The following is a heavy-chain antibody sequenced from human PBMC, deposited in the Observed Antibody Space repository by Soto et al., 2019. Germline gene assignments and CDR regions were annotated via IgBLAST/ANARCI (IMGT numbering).Heavy chain of an antibody. V-gene: IGHV4-59*01. J-gene: IGHJ4*02. Sequence: SETLSLTCTVSGGSMRNYFWTWIRQPPGKGLAWIGYIHYSGTTSFFPSYNPSLRSRVTISEDTSKNQFSLKLLSVTTADTAVYFCAAGEASSRNLAPYYLDFWGQGTLVTVSS. CDR2: IHYSGTT. CDR3: AAGEASSRNLAPYYLDF. D-gene: IGHD6-13*01. CDR1: GGSMRNYF.